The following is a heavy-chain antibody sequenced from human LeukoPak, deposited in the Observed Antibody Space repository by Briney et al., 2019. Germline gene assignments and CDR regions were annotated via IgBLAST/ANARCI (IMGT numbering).Heavy chain of an antibody. CDR3: TRGYGSGSYYSARIGYYFDY. Sequence: PGGSLRLSCVASGFTFSSYSMNWVRQAPGKGLEWVSSISGRLTHIYYADSLKGRFTVSRDNGKRSLFLQMNSLRAEDTAVYYCTRGYGSGSYYSARIGYYFDYWGQGALLTVSS. CDR1: GFTFSSYS. V-gene: IGHV3-21*01. D-gene: IGHD3-10*01. CDR2: ISGRLTHI. J-gene: IGHJ4*02.